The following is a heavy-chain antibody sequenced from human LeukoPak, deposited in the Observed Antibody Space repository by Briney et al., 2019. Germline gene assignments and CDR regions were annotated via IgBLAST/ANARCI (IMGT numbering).Heavy chain of an antibody. CDR1: GGSFSGYY. D-gene: IGHD6-13*01. V-gene: IGHV4-59*01. CDR2: INHSGST. CDR3: ARERGAAAAKEAFDI. Sequence: SETLSLTCAVYGGSFSGYYWSWIRQPPGKGLEWVGYINHSGSTNYNPSLMGRVTISVDTSNNQFSLKLMSVTAADTAVYYCARERGAAAAKEAFDIWGQGTMVTVSS. J-gene: IGHJ3*02.